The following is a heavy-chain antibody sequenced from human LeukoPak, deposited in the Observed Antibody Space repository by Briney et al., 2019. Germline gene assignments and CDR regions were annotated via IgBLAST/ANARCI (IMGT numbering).Heavy chain of an antibody. CDR2: IYYSGST. D-gene: IGHD6-13*01. V-gene: IGHV4-31*03. Sequence: PSETLSPTCTVSGGSITSTSYYWSWIRHHPGKGLERIGYIYYSGSTYYNPSLKSRVTISIDTSKNQFSLKLSSVTAADTAVYYCARDRSGSSWFLDYWGQGTLVTVSS. CDR3: ARDRSGSSWFLDY. CDR1: GGSITSTSYY. J-gene: IGHJ4*02.